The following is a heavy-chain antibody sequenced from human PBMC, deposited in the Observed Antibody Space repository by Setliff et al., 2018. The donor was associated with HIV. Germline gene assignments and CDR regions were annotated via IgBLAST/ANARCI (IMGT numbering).Heavy chain of an antibody. V-gene: IGHV1-8*02. Sequence: GASVKVSCKASGYNFTDYDINWVRQATGQGLEWMGWMNPNNGNTGYAEKFQGRVTMTRDTSISTAYMELSSLRSDDTAVYYCAIKLGYCSGGSCYSDYWGQGTLVPVSS. CDR2: MNPNNGNT. CDR3: AIKLGYCSGGSCYSDY. D-gene: IGHD2-15*01. J-gene: IGHJ4*02. CDR1: GYNFTDYD.